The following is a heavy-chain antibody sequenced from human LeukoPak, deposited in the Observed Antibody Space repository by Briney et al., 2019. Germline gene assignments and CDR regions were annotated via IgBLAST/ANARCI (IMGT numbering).Heavy chain of an antibody. Sequence: PSETLSLTCTVSGGSISSYYWSWIRQPPGKGLEWIGYIYYSGSTNHNPSLKSRVTISVDTSKNQFSLKLSSVTAADTAVYYCARVGGPLTTVRWGQGTMVTVSS. J-gene: IGHJ3*01. D-gene: IGHD3-10*01. V-gene: IGHV4-59*01. CDR3: ARVGGPLTTVR. CDR2: IYYSGST. CDR1: GGSISSYY.